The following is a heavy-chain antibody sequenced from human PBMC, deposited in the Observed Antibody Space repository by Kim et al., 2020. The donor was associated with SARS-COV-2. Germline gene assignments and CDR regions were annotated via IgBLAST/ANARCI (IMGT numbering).Heavy chain of an antibody. CDR3: ARESQRGDCFDY. V-gene: IGHV3-30*04. CDR2: ISYDGSNK. CDR1: GFTFSSYA. Sequence: GGSLRLSCAASGFTFSSYAMHWVRQAPGKGLEWVAVISYDGSNKYYADSVKGRFTISRDNSKNTLYLQMNSLRAEDTAVYYCARESQRGDCFDYWGQGTLVTVAS. J-gene: IGHJ4*02.